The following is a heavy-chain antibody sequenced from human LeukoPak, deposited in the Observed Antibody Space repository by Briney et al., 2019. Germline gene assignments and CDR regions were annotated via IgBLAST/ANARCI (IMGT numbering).Heavy chain of an antibody. CDR1: GGSISSYY. D-gene: IGHD3-10*01. CDR2: IYTSGST. CDR3: ARAPYGSREYYFDY. V-gene: IGHV4-4*07. Sequence: SETLSLTCTVSGGSISSYYWSWIRQPAGKGLEWIGRIYTSGSTNYNPSLKSRVTISVDTSKNQFSLKLSSVTAADTAVYYCARAPYGSREYYFDYWGQGTLVTVSS. J-gene: IGHJ4*02.